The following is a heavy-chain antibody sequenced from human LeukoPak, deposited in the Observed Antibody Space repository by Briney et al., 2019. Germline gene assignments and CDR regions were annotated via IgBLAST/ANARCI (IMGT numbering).Heavy chain of an antibody. CDR2: IRYDGSNK. V-gene: IGHV3-30*02. Sequence: GGSLRLSCAASGFTFSSHGMHWVRQAPGKGLEWVAFIRYDGSNKYYAESVKGRFAIPRDNSKNTLYQEMNSLRAEDTAVYYCAKDYSSASYFVDYWGRGILVTVSS. CDR3: AKDYSSASYFVDY. CDR1: GFTFSSHG. J-gene: IGHJ4*02. D-gene: IGHD1-26*01.